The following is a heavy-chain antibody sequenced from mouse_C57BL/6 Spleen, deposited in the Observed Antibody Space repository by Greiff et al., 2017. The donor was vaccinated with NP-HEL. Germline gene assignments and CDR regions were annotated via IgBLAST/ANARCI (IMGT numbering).Heavy chain of an antibody. CDR3: ASSGYSNYVGFDY. CDR2: IYPGSGST. CDR1: GYTFTSYW. D-gene: IGHD2-5*01. V-gene: IGHV1-55*01. Sequence: QVQLKQPGAELVKPGASVKMSCKASGYTFTSYWITWVKQRPGQGLEWIGDIYPGSGSTNYNEKFKSKATLTVDTSSSTAYMQLSSLTSEDSAVYYCASSGYSNYVGFDYWGQGTTLTVSS. J-gene: IGHJ2*01.